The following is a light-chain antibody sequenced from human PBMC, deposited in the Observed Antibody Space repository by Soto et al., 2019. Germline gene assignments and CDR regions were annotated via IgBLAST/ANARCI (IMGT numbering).Light chain of an antibody. CDR1: SSDVGGHNY. J-gene: IGLJ1*01. CDR2: SVS. CDR3: CSYAGSYTYV. Sequence: QSALTQPRSVSGSPGQSVTISCTGTSSDVGGHNYVSWYQQYPGKAPKLLLSSVSKRPSGVPDRFSGSKSGNTASLTISGLQAEDEADYYCCSYAGSYTYVFGTGTKVHRP. V-gene: IGLV2-11*01.